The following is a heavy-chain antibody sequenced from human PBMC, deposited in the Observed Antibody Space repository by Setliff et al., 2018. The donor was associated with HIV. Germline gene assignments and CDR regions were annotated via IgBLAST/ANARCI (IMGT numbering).Heavy chain of an antibody. Sequence: SVKVSCQASGYPFTNFGITWVRQAPGQGLEWMGWISPYNGNTNYAPELHGRVTMTTDTSTSTASLELRSLRSDDTAVYYCARDRIPSKWLLESDYWGQGTLVTVSS. V-gene: IGHV1-18*01. CDR1: GYPFTNFG. CDR2: ISPYNGNT. CDR3: ARDRIPSKWLLESDY. D-gene: IGHD3-22*01. J-gene: IGHJ4*02.